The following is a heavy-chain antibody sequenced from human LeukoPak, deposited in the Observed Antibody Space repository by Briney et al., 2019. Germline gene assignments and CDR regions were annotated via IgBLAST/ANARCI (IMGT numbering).Heavy chain of an antibody. CDR3: AKHSSSWHYFDY. D-gene: IGHD6-13*01. CDR1: GFTFSSYS. CDR2: ISSSSSTI. Sequence: GGSLRLSCAASGFTFSSYSMNWVRQAPGKGLEWVSYISSSSSTIYYADSVKGRFTISRDNSKNTLYLQMNSLRAEDTAVYYCAKHSSSWHYFDYWGQGTLVTVSS. J-gene: IGHJ4*02. V-gene: IGHV3-48*01.